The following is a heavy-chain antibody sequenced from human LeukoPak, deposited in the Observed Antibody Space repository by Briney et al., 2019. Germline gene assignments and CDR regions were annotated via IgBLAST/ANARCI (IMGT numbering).Heavy chain of an antibody. CDR1: GFTVSNNY. CDR3: ARHRDGYSLGFFDY. D-gene: IGHD5-24*01. V-gene: IGHV3-53*01. Sequence: TGGSLRLSCAASGFTVSNNYMSWVRQAPGKGLEWVSVIYRDDSTYYADSVKGRFTISRDNSKNTLYLQMNSLRAEDTAVYYCARHRDGYSLGFFDYWGQGTLVTVSS. CDR2: IYRDDST. J-gene: IGHJ4*02.